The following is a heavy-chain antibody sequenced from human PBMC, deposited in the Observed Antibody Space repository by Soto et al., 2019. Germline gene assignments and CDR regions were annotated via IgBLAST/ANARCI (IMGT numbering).Heavy chain of an antibody. Sequence: PGESLKISCKGSGYSFTSYWISWVRQMPGKGLEWMGRIDPSDSYTNYSPSFQGHVTISADKSISTAYLQWSSLKASDTAMYYCARHELVVPAAIGYYYYGMDVWGQGTTVTVSS. CDR1: GYSFTSYW. D-gene: IGHD2-2*01. V-gene: IGHV5-10-1*01. CDR3: ARHELVVPAAIGYYYYGMDV. CDR2: IDPSDSYT. J-gene: IGHJ6*02.